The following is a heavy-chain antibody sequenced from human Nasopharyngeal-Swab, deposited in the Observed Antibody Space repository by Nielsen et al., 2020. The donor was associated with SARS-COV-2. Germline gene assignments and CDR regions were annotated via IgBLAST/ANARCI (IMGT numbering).Heavy chain of an antibody. CDR1: GYTGTSYA. CDR3: ARVGYKGWFDP. CDR2: INAGNGNT. V-gene: IGHV1-3*01. J-gene: IGHJ5*02. D-gene: IGHD5-18*01. Sequence: ASVRVSCRASGYTGTSYAMHWVRQTPGQRLEWMGWINAGNGNTKYSQKFQGRVTITSDTSASTAYMELSSLRSEDTAVYYSARVGYKGWFDPWGQGTLVTVSS.